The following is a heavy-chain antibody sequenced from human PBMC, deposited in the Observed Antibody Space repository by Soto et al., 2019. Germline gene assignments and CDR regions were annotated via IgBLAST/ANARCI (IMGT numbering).Heavy chain of an antibody. V-gene: IGHV4-30-4*01. CDR3: ARCASSCSLGF. CDR2: IYYSGST. D-gene: IGHD2-15*01. CDR1: GGSISSGYYY. Sequence: QVELQESGPGLAKPSQTLSLTCTVSGGSISSGYYYWSWIRQPPGKGLEWIGYIYYSGSTYYNPSLMSRVTISVDTSKNQFSLNLSSVTAADTAVYYCARCASSCSLGFWGQGTLVTVSS. J-gene: IGHJ4*02.